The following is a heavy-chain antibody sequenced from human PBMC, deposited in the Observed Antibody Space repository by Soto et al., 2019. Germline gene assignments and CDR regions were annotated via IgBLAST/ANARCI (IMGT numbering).Heavy chain of an antibody. Sequence: GGSLRLSCAASGFTFSSYWMHWVRQAPGKGLVWVSRINSDGSSTSYADSVKGRFTISRDNAKNTLYLQMNSLRAEDTAVYYCARDDVDYDYVWGSYPRYYFDYWGQGTLVTVSS. CDR3: ARDDVDYDYVWGSYPRYYFDY. CDR1: GFTFSSYW. V-gene: IGHV3-74*01. J-gene: IGHJ4*02. D-gene: IGHD3-16*02. CDR2: INSDGSST.